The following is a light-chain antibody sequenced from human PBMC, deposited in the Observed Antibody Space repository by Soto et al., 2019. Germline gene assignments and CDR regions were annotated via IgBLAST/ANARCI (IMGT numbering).Light chain of an antibody. V-gene: IGKV3-15*01. CDR2: GAS. CDR1: QSVSNN. CDR3: QHYNNWPPWT. J-gene: IGKJ1*01. Sequence: EIVMTQSPVTLSVSPGERATLSYRASQSVSNNLAWYQQKPGQAPRLLIYGASTRATGIPARFSGSGSGTEFTLTISSLQSEDFAVYYCQHYNNWPPWTFGQGTKVDIK.